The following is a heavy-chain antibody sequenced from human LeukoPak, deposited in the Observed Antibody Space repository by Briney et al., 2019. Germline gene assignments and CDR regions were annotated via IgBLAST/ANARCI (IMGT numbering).Heavy chain of an antibody. J-gene: IGHJ4*02. V-gene: IGHV1-8*01. CDR1: GYTFATSD. CDR2: MNPNSGNT. D-gene: IGHD2-2*01. Sequence: ASVKVSCKASGYTFATSDINWVRQATGQRLEWMGWMNPNSGNTGYAQKFQGRVTMTRDTSISTAYMELSRLRSDDTAVYYCARGGVSTSCYYYWGQGTLVTVSS. CDR3: ARGGVSTSCYYY.